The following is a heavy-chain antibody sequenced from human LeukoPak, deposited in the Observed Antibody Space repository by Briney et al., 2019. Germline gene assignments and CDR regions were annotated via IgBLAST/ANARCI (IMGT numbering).Heavy chain of an antibody. D-gene: IGHD4-11*01. CDR3: ARDNDYRYYVYYGMDV. CDR1: GFTFSSYS. V-gene: IGHV3-21*01. CDR2: ISSSSSYI. Sequence: GGSLRLSCAASGFTFSSYSMNWVRQAPGKGLEWVSSISSSSSYIYYADSVKGRFTISRDNAKNSLYLQMNSMRAEDTAVYYCARDNDYRYYVYYGMDVWGQGNKVTVFS. J-gene: IGHJ6*02.